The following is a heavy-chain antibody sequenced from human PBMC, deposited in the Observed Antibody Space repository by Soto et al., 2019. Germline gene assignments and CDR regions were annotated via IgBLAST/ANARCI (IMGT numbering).Heavy chain of an antibody. CDR3: TRGYDYLWGSYRHFDY. CDR2: ITAYNGNT. Sequence: QVQLMQSGAEVKKPGASVKVSCKASGYTFTSYGISWVRQAPGQGLEWMGWITAYNGNTNYAQKLQGRVTLTADTSTSTAYMELRSLRSDDTAVYYCTRGYDYLWGSYRHFDYWGQGTLVTVSS. CDR1: GYTFTSYG. D-gene: IGHD3-16*02. J-gene: IGHJ4*02. V-gene: IGHV1-18*01.